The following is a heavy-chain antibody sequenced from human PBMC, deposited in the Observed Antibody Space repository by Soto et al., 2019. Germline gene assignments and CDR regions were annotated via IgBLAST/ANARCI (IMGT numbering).Heavy chain of an antibody. CDR3: AREDDTTGHYSWFDP. CDR2: FVPMFGSA. CDR1: GVTFDSFT. D-gene: IGHD3-9*01. J-gene: IGHJ5*02. Sequence: SVQVSFKPSGVTFDSFTFSWVRQAPVQGLEWMGGFVPMFGSASVAQRFQGRVRITADASTGTGYMELSDLRSDDSAIYYCAREDDTTGHYSWFDPWGPGTLVTVSS. V-gene: IGHV1-69*13.